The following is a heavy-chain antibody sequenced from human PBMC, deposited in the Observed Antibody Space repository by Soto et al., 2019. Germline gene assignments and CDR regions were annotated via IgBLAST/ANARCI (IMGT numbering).Heavy chain of an antibody. CDR1: GYTFTAYY. Sequence: ASVKVSCKASGYTFTAYYMHWVRQAPGQGLEWMSWINPNSGGTYHAQNFQGRVTMTRDTSTTTPYMELPSLISDDTAVYYCARGGGRGYNELDPWGHGTLVTVSS. D-gene: IGHD5-12*01. CDR3: ARGGGRGYNELDP. CDR2: INPNSGGT. J-gene: IGHJ5*02. V-gene: IGHV1-2*02.